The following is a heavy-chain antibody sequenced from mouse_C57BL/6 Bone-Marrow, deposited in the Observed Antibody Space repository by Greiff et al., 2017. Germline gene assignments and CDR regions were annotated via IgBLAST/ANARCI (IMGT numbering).Heavy chain of an antibody. CDR3: TGRLDYDHDGYWYFDV. V-gene: IGHV6-3*01. Sequence: DVMLVESGGGLVQPGGSMKLSCVASGFTFSNYWMNWARQSPEKGLEWVAQIRLKSDNYATHYAESVKGRFTISRDDSKSSVYLQMNNLRAEDTGIYYCTGRLDYDHDGYWYFDVWGTGTTVTVSS. CDR2: IRLKSDNYAT. CDR1: GFTFSNYW. J-gene: IGHJ1*03. D-gene: IGHD2-4*01.